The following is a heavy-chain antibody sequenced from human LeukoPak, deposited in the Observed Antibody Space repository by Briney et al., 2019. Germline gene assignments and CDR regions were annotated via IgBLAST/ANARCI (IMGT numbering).Heavy chain of an antibody. CDR3: ARRDYNYASGSHFDY. J-gene: IGHJ4*02. D-gene: IGHD3-10*01. CDR1: GYGFSSYW. Sequence: GESLKISCKGSGYGFSSYWIGWVRQMPGKGLEWMGIIYPGDSDTRYSPSFQGQVTISADKSISTTYLQWSSLKASDTAMYYCARRDYNYASGSHFDYWGQGTLVTVSS. CDR2: IYPGDSDT. V-gene: IGHV5-51*01.